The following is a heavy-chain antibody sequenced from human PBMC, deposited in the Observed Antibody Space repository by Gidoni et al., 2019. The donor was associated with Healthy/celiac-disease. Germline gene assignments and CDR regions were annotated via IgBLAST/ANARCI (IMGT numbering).Heavy chain of an antibody. V-gene: IGHV3-30-3*01. J-gene: IGHJ3*02. CDR3: ASPPGSFDI. CDR1: GFTFSSYA. Sequence: QVQLVESGGGVVQPGRSLRLSCAASGFTFSSYAMHWVRQAPGKGLEWVAVISYDGSNKYYADSVKGRFTISRDNSKNTLYLQMNSLRAEDTAVYYCASPPGSFDIWGQGTMVTVSS. CDR2: ISYDGSNK.